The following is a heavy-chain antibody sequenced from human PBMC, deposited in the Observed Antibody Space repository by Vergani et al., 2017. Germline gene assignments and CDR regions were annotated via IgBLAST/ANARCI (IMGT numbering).Heavy chain of an antibody. CDR3: ARYRGGYCSGGSCFPIYYYYYGMDV. J-gene: IGHJ6*02. CDR2: ISSSSSTI. Sequence: EVQLVESGGGLVQPGGSLRLSCAASGFTFSSYSMNWVRQAPGKGLEWVSYISSSSSTIYYADSVKGRFTISRDNDKNSLYLQMNSLRAEDTAVYYCARYRGGYCSGGSCFPIYYYYYGMDVWGQGTTVTVSS. D-gene: IGHD2-15*01. CDR1: GFTFSSYS. V-gene: IGHV3-48*01.